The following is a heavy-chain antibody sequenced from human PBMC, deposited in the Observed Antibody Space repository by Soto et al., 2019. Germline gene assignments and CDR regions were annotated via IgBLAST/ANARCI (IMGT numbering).Heavy chain of an antibody. CDR2: IYYSGST. CDR3: ARDQTFNSPAY. D-gene: IGHD3-16*01. Sequence: SETLSLTCTVSGGSISSYYWSWIRQPPGKGLEWIGYIYYSGSTNYNPSLKSRVTISVDTSKNQFSLKLSSVTAADTAVYYCARDQTFNSPAYRGQRTPVTVSS. V-gene: IGHV4-59*01. J-gene: IGHJ4*02. CDR1: GGSISSYY.